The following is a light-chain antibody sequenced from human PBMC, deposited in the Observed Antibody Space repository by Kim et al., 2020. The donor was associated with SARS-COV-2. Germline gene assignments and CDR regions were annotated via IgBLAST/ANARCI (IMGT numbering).Light chain of an antibody. Sequence: LTQPHSVSESPGKTVTISCTRSSGSIASNYVQWYQQRPGSAPTTVIYEDNQRPSGVPDRFSGSIDSSSNSASLTISGLKTEDEADYYCQSYDSSNLHVVFGGGTQLPVL. V-gene: IGLV6-57*03. J-gene: IGLJ2*01. CDR1: SGSIASNY. CDR2: EDN. CDR3: QSYDSSNLHVV.